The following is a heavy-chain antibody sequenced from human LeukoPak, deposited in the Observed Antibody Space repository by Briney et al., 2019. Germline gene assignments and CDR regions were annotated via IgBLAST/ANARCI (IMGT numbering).Heavy chain of an antibody. CDR2: ISGSGGST. V-gene: IGHV3-23*01. J-gene: IGHJ4*02. D-gene: IGHD6-6*01. CDR1: GFTFSNAW. CDR3: AKDLSSIAAFDY. Sequence: PGGSLRLSCAASGFTFSNAWMSWVRQAPGKGLEWVSAISGSGGSTYYADSVKGRFTISRDNSKNTLYLQMNSLRAEDTAVYYCAKDLSSIAAFDYWGQGTLVTVSS.